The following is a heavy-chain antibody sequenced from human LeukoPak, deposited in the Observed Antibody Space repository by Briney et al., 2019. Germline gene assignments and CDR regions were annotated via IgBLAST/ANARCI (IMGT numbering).Heavy chain of an antibody. CDR1: GGSLSSHH. CDR3: ARATERGPYYFDY. Sequence: SETLSLTCTVSGGSLSSHHWSWIRQPPGKGLEWIGYIYYTGSTNYNPSLKSRVTISLDTSKNQFSLKLSSVTAADTAVYYCARATERGPYYFDYWGQGTLVTVSS. J-gene: IGHJ4*02. V-gene: IGHV4-59*11. CDR2: IYYTGST. D-gene: IGHD1-1*01.